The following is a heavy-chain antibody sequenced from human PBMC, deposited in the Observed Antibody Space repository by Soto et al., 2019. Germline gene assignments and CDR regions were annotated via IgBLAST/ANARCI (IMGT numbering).Heavy chain of an antibody. Sequence: SETLYLTCTVSGGSISSGEYYWTWSRQPPGKGQEWIGYISYRGSTHYSPSLKSQVSITEDTSKKQFSLNMASVRAEYTAVYYCARTSLTIFGPSNDYYGMGVWGLGTTVT. J-gene: IGHJ6*02. D-gene: IGHD3-3*01. V-gene: IGHV4-30-4*01. CDR3: ARTSLTIFGPSNDYYGMGV. CDR1: GGSISSGEYY. CDR2: ISYRGST.